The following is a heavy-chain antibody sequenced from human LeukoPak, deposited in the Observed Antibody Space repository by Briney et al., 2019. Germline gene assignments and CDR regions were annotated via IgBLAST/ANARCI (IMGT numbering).Heavy chain of an antibody. Sequence: GGSLRLSCAASGFTVSSNYMSWVRQAPGKGLEWVSVIYIGGSTYYADSVKGRFTISRDNSKNTLYLQMNSLRAEDTAVYYCARDKGGMVPFDHWGQGTLVTVSS. CDR3: ARDKGGMVPFDH. V-gene: IGHV3-53*01. D-gene: IGHD3-10*01. CDR1: GFTVSSNY. CDR2: IYIGGST. J-gene: IGHJ4*02.